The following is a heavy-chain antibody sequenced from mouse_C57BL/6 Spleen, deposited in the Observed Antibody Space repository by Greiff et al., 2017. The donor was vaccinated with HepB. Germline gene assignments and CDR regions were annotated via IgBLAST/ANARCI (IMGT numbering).Heavy chain of an antibody. V-gene: IGHV1-84*01. CDR3: ARGPFAY. J-gene: IGHJ3*01. CDR1: GYTFTDYY. CDR2: IYPGSGNT. Sequence: QVQLKESGPELVKPGASVKISCKASGYTFTDYYINWVKQRPGQGLEWIGWIYPGSGNTKYNEKFKGKATLTVDTSSNTAYMQLSSLTTEDSAIYYCARGPFAYWGQGTLVTVSA.